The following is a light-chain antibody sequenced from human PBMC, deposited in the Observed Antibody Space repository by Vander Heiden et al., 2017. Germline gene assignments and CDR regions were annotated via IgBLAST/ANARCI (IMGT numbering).Light chain of an antibody. CDR1: QTIGTS. V-gene: IGKV1-39*01. CDR2: GAS. Sequence: IQITQSPSSLSASVGDRVTITCRATQTIGTSVNWYQEKPGKDPKLLIYGASSLEDGVPSRFRGSRSGTDFTISISSLQPEDFATYYCQQTYSPTLTFGQGTNVEIK. J-gene: IGKJ1*01. CDR3: QQTYSPTLT.